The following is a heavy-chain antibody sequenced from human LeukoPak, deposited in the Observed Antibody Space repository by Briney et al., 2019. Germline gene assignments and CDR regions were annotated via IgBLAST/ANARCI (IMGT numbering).Heavy chain of an antibody. CDR3: SRRPSRSRFGY. CDR1: GGSFSGYY. V-gene: IGHV4-34*01. J-gene: IGHJ4*02. Sequence: SETLSLTCAVYGGSFSGYYWSWIRQPPGKGLEWIGEINHSGSTNYNPSLKSRVTVSVDTSKNQFSLKLSSVTAADTAVYYCSRRPSRSRFGYWGQGALVTVSS. D-gene: IGHD6-19*01. CDR2: INHSGST.